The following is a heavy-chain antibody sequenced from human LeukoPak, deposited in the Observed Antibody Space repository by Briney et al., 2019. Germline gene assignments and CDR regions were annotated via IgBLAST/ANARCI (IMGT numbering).Heavy chain of an antibody. J-gene: IGHJ4*02. CDR1: GGSIGTYY. CDR3: ARRDPDSTGYLYYFDY. D-gene: IGHD3-22*01. V-gene: IGHV4-59*08. CDR2: VYHTGRT. Sequence: SETLSLTCIVSGGSIGTYYWSWIRQPPGEGLEWIGSVYHTGRTNYNPSLKSRVTISVDTSRNQFSLKRSSVTAADTAVYYCARRDPDSTGYLYYFDYWGQGTLVTVSS.